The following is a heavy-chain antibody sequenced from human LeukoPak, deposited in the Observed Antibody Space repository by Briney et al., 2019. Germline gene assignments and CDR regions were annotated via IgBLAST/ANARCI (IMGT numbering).Heavy chain of an antibody. D-gene: IGHD3-3*01. J-gene: IGHJ6*02. Sequence: GESLKISCRGSGYKFANYWITWVRQLPGKGLEWMGRIDPSDSIINYSPSFEGHVTFSADKSINTAYLQWSSLKASDTAIYYCARHGAQTFGVVVDSFHGMDVWGQGTTVSVSS. V-gene: IGHV5-10-1*01. CDR1: GYKFANYW. CDR2: IDPSDSII. CDR3: ARHGAQTFGVVVDSFHGMDV.